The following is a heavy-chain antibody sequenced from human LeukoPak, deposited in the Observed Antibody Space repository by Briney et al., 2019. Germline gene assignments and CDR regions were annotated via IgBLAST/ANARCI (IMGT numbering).Heavy chain of an antibody. Sequence: GASVKVSCKASGYTFTSYGISWVRQAPGQGLEWMGWISAYNGNTNYGQNLQTRVTITTDTSTSTAYMELRSLRSDDTAVYYCERLDNWSPRTSSYYYYYMDVWGKVTTVTFSS. D-gene: IGHD1-20*01. J-gene: IGHJ6*03. V-gene: IGHV1-18*01. CDR3: ERLDNWSPRTSSYYYYYMDV. CDR2: ISAYNGNT. CDR1: GYTFTSYG.